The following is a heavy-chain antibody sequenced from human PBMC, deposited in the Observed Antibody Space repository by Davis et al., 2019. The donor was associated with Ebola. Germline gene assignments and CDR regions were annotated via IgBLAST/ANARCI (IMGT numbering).Heavy chain of an antibody. CDR1: GFTFSSYA. J-gene: IGHJ4*02. V-gene: IGHV1-2*02. D-gene: IGHD6-19*01. CDR3: AREEWLGVDY. Sequence: GESLKISCAASGFTFSSYAMHWVRQAPGQGLGWMGWINPNSGGTNYAQKFQGRVTMTRDTSISTAYMELSRLRSDDTAVYYCAREEWLGVDYWGQGTLVTVSS. CDR2: INPNSGGT.